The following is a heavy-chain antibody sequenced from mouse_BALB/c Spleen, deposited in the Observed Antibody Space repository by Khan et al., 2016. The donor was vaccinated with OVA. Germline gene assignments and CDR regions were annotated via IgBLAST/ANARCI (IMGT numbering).Heavy chain of an antibody. CDR2: IIPNNGGT. Sequence: VRLQQSGPELVKPGASVKIPCKASGFTFTDYNMAWVKQSHGKSLQWIGDIIPNNGGTIYNQKFKGKATLTVDKSSSTAYMELRSLTSEDTAVYYCARHGYGGFAYWGQGTLVTVS. D-gene: IGHD2-2*01. V-gene: IGHV1-18*01. CDR1: GFTFTDYN. CDR3: ARHGYGGFAY. J-gene: IGHJ3*01.